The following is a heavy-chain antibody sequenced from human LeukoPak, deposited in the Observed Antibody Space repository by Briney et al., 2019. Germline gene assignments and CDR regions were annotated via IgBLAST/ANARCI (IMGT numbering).Heavy chain of an antibody. J-gene: IGHJ4*02. CDR3: ARVGSTGYFDY. CDR1: GYSLTSNY. Sequence: ASVKVSCKASGYSLTSNYIHWVRQAPGQGLEWMGMIYPRDGSTSYAQKFQGRVTMTRDTSTSTVYMELSSLRSEDTAVYYCARVGSTGYFDYWGQGTLVTVSS. CDR2: IYPRDGST. V-gene: IGHV1-46*01.